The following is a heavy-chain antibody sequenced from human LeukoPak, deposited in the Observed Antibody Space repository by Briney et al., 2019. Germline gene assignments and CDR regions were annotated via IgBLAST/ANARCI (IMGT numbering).Heavy chain of an antibody. CDR1: GFTFTSYA. CDR2: IRNTGDSI. V-gene: IGHV3-23*01. D-gene: IGHD6-13*01. CDR3: AKDIAAAGSSFFDC. Sequence: PGESLRLSCAASGFTFTSYAMSWVRQAPGRGLEWVSSIRNTGDSIYYADSVKGRFTISRDNSKNTLYLQMNSLRAEDTAVYYCAKDIAAAGSSFFDCWGQGALVTVSS. J-gene: IGHJ4*02.